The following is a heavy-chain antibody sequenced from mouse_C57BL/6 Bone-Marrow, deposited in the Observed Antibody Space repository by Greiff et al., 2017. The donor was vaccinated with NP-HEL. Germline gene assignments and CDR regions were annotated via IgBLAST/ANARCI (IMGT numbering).Heavy chain of an antibody. J-gene: IGHJ2*01. CDR2: IHPNSGST. V-gene: IGHV1-64*01. CDR1: GYTFTSYW. D-gene: IGHD1-1*01. CDR3: ARGDYYGSSAYYFDY. Sequence: QVQLQQPGAELVKPGASVKLSCKASGYTFTSYWMHWVKQRPGQGLEWIGMIHPNSGSTNYNEKFKSKATLTVDKSSSPAYMQLSSLTSEDSAVYYCARGDYYGSSAYYFDYGGQGTTLTVSS.